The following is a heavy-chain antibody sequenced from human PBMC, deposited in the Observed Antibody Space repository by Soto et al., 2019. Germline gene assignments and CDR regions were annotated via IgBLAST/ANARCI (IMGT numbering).Heavy chain of an antibody. CDR3: ARGAYCGGDRPTPIDY. D-gene: IGHD2-21*02. J-gene: IGHJ4*02. CDR2: IYHSGST. CDR1: GGSISSGGYS. Sequence: PSETLSLTCAVSGGSISSGGYSWSWIRQPPGKGLEWIGYIYHSGSTYYNPSLKSRVTISVDRSKNQFSLKLSSVTAADTAVYYCARGAYCGGDRPTPIDYWGQGTLVTVSS. V-gene: IGHV4-30-2*01.